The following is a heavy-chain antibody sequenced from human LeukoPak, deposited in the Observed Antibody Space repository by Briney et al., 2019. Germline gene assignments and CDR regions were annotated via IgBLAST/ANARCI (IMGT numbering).Heavy chain of an antibody. V-gene: IGHV4-59*08. CDR2: IYYSGST. J-gene: IGHJ2*01. D-gene: IGHD2-2*02. Sequence: PSETLSLTCTVSGGSISSYYWSWIRQPPGKGLEWIGYIYYSGSTNYNPSLKSRVTISVDTSKNQFSLKLSSVTAADTAVYYCARHGGRGWKYQLLYRPNWYFDLWGRGTLVTVSS. CDR1: GGSISSYY. CDR3: ARHGGRGWKYQLLYRPNWYFDL.